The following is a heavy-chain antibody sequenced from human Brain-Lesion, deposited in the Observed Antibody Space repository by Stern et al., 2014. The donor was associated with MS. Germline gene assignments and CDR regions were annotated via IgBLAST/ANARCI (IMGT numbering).Heavy chain of an antibody. V-gene: IGHV1-2*02. J-gene: IGHJ6*02. CDR1: GYIFTGYY. Sequence: VQLVESGAEVKKPGASVKVSGEASGYIFTGYYIHWVRQAPGQGLEWMAWIKPNSGGPKYAQKFQGRVTMSRDTSISTAYVELSSLTSDDTAVYYCARDQRGITIFGVVTDYYYLGMDVWGQGTTVTVSS. D-gene: IGHD3-3*01. CDR2: IKPNSGGP. CDR3: ARDQRGITIFGVVTDYYYLGMDV.